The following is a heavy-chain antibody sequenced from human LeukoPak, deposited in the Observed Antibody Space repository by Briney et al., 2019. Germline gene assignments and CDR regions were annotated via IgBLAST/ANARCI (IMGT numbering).Heavy chain of an antibody. CDR1: GYTFTGYF. V-gene: IGHV1-2*02. CDR2: INPNSGDT. J-gene: IGHJ1*01. D-gene: IGHD6-13*01. Sequence: ASVRVSCKASGYTFTGYFMHWVRQAPGQGLEWMGWINPNSGDTHYVQKFLGRVTMTTDTSTDTAYMELRSLRSDDTAVYYCARDSAVGTAYFQHWGQGTLVTVSS. CDR3: ARDSAVGTAYFQH.